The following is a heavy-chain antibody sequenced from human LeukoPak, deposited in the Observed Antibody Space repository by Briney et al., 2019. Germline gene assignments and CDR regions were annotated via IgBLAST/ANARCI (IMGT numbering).Heavy chain of an antibody. CDR2: IYYSGST. J-gene: IGHJ6*03. CDR1: GGSISSYY. CDR3: ARASWIQNYCYYYYMDV. D-gene: IGHD5-18*01. V-gene: IGHV4-59*01. Sequence: SETLSLTCTVSGGSISSYYWSWIRQPPGKGLEWIGYIYYSGSTNYNPSLKSRVTISVDTSKNQFSLKLSSVTAADTAVYYCARASWIQNYCYYYYMDVWGKGTTVTVSS.